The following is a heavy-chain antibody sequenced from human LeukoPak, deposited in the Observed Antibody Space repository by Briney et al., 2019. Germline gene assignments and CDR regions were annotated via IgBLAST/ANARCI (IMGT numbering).Heavy chain of an antibody. CDR3: AREFTRRGVMGRGGKVWLDP. Sequence: ASVKVSCKASGYTFTSYYMHWVRQAPGQGLEWMGIINPSGGSTSYAQKFQGRVTMTRDTSTSTVYMELSSLRSEDTAVYYCAREFTRRGVMGRGGKVWLDPWGQGTLVTVSS. J-gene: IGHJ5*02. D-gene: IGHD3-10*01. CDR2: INPSGGST. CDR1: GYTFTSYY. V-gene: IGHV1-46*01.